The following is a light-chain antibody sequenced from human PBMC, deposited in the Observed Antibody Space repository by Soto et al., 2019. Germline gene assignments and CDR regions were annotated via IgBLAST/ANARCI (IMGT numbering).Light chain of an antibody. CDR1: SSNIGAGYD. CDR3: QSYDSSLSVFYV. CDR2: GNS. V-gene: IGLV1-40*01. J-gene: IGLJ1*01. Sequence: QSVLTQPPSVSGAPGQRVTISCTWSSSNIGAGYDVHWYQQLPGTAPKLLIYGNSNRPSGVPDRFSGSKSGTSASLAITGLQAEDEADYYCQSYDSSLSVFYVFGTGTKVTVL.